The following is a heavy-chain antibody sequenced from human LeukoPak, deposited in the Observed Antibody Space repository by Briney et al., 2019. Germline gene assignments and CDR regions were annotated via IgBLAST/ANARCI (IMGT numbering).Heavy chain of an antibody. Sequence: GGSLRLSCAASGFTFRDYYMSWIRQSPGKGLEWVSYISSSGSTIYYADSVKGRFTISRDNAKTSLYLQMNSLRAEDTAVYYCARELYDSSGYYADYWGQGTLVTVSS. CDR1: GFTFRDYY. CDR2: ISSSGSTI. D-gene: IGHD3-22*01. CDR3: ARELYDSSGYYADY. J-gene: IGHJ4*02. V-gene: IGHV3-11*01.